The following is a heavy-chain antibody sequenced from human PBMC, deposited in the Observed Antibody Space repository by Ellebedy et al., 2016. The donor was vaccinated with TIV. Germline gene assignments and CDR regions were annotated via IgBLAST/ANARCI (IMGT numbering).Heavy chain of an antibody. J-gene: IGHJ6*02. CDR1: GYTFTSYY. V-gene: IGHV1-46*01. CDR3: ARGDSSGWYGTYYYGMDV. CDR2: INPSGGST. Sequence: AASVKVSCKASGYTFTSYYMHWVRQAPGQGLEWMGIINPSGGSTSYAQKFQGRVTMTRDTSTSTVYMELSSLRSEDTAVYYCARGDSSGWYGTYYYGMDVWGQGTTVTVSS. D-gene: IGHD6-19*01.